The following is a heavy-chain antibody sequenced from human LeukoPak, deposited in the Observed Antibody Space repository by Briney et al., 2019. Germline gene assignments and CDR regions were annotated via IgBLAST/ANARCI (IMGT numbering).Heavy chain of an antibody. CDR2: INPNSGDT. J-gene: IGHJ5*02. CDR1: GYTFNGYF. Sequence: ASVKVSCKASGYTFNGYFLHWVRQAPGQGLEWMGRINPNSGDTNYAQKFQGRVTMTRDTSISTAYMELTRLRSDDTALYYCAREGYYGSRSYGWFDPWGQGTLVTVPS. V-gene: IGHV1-2*06. D-gene: IGHD3-10*01. CDR3: AREGYYGSRSYGWFDP.